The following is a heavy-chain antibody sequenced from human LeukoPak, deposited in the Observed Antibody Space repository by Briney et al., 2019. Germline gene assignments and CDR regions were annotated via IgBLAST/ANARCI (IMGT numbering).Heavy chain of an antibody. CDR2: IIPILGIA. D-gene: IGHD3-22*01. CDR3: ANSASMDYYDSSGHFDY. J-gene: IGHJ4*02. CDR1: GGTFSSYA. V-gene: IGHV1-69*04. Sequence: ASVKVSCKASGGTFSSYAISWVRQTPGQGLEWMGRIIPILGIANYAQKFQGRVTITADKSTSTAYMELSSLRSEDTAVYYCANSASMDYYDSSGHFDYWGQGTLVTVSS.